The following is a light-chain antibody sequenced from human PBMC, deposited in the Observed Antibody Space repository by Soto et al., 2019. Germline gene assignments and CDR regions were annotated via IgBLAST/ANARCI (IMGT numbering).Light chain of an antibody. Sequence: DIQMTQSPSTLSASVGDRVTITCRASQSISSWLARYQQKPGKAPKLLIYQASSLETGVPSRFSGSGSGTEFTLTISSLQPDDFATYFCQQYNSFTWTFGQGTKVEIK. CDR3: QQYNSFTWT. J-gene: IGKJ1*01. CDR1: QSISSW. V-gene: IGKV1-5*03. CDR2: QAS.